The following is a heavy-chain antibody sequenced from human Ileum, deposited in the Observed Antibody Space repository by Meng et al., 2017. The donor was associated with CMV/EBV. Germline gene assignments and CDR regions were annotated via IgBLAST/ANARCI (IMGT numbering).Heavy chain of an antibody. V-gene: IGHV3-69-1*01. CDR1: GFTFSDYY. D-gene: IGHD3-10*01. J-gene: IGHJ6*02. CDR2: ITSANNR. CDR3: ARYRSFAVRGLVYGMDV. Sequence: GGSLRLSCAASGFTFSDYYIYWIRQPPGKGLEWVSYITSANNRYYADSVKGRFTVSRDNIENSLYLQMNSLGSDDTAVYYCARYRSFAVRGLVYGMDVWGQGNTVNGAS.